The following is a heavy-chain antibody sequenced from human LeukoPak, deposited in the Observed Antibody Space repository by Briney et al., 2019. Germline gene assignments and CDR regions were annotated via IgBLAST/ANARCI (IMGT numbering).Heavy chain of an antibody. V-gene: IGHV1-2*02. D-gene: IGHD6-19*01. Sequence: ASVKVSCKASGYTFTSYYIHWVRQAPGQGLEWMGWINPNSGGTNHAQKFQGRVSMTRDTSISTAYMELSRLRSDDTAVYYCAQSSGWDSLKYWGQGTLVTVSS. CDR1: GYTFTSYY. CDR3: AQSSGWDSLKY. J-gene: IGHJ4*02. CDR2: INPNSGGT.